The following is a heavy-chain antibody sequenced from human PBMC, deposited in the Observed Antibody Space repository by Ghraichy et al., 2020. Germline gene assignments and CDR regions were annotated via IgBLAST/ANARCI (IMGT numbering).Heavy chain of an antibody. CDR1: GFTFSSYW. Sequence: GESLNISCAASGFTFSSYWMHWVRQAPGKGLVWVSRINSDGSSTSYADSVKGRFTISRDNAKNTLYLQMNSLRAEDTAVYYCARMYYYDSSGYVFAYYYGMDVWGQGTTVTVSS. CDR2: INSDGSST. V-gene: IGHV3-74*01. J-gene: IGHJ6*02. D-gene: IGHD3-22*01. CDR3: ARMYYYDSSGYVFAYYYGMDV.